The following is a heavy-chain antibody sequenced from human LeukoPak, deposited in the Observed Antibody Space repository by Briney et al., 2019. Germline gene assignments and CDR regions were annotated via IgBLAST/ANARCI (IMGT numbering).Heavy chain of an antibody. CDR2: ISYDGSNK. V-gene: IGHV3-30-3*01. CDR1: GFTFSSYA. Sequence: PGRSLRLSCAASGFTFSSYAVHWVRQAPGKGLEWVAVISYDGSNKYYADSVKGRFTISRDNSKNTLYLQMNSLRAEDTAVYYCARDADSGSSDYWGQGTLVTVSS. D-gene: IGHD1-26*01. CDR3: ARDADSGSSDY. J-gene: IGHJ4*02.